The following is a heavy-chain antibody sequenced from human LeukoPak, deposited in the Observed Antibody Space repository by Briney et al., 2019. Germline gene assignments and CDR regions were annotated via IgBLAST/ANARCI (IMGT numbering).Heavy chain of an antibody. D-gene: IGHD2-21*02. V-gene: IGHV4-30-4*01. CDR1: GGSISSCDYY. CDR3: ARFVVVTGRGSFDI. Sequence: PSQTLSPTCTVSGGSISSCDYYWSWIRQPPGKGLEWIGYIYFRGSTYYNPSLKSRVTISVDTSKIQFSLKLISVTAADTAVYYCARFVVVTGRGSFDIWGQGTMVTVSS. CDR2: IYFRGST. J-gene: IGHJ3*02.